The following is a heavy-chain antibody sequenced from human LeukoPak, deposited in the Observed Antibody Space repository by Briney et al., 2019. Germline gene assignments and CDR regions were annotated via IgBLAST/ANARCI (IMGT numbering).Heavy chain of an antibody. V-gene: IGHV3-33*01. J-gene: IGHJ4*02. Sequence: GRSLRLSCATSGYPFNNNGMHWVRQAPGKGLEWVAVIWNDGSKKYYADSVKGRFTISSDSSKSTLYLQLNSLRVEDTAVYYCARWYCDYPSYYLDSWGQGTLVTVSS. CDR3: ARWYCDYPSYYLDS. CDR1: GYPFNNNG. D-gene: IGHD4-17*01. CDR2: IWNDGSKK.